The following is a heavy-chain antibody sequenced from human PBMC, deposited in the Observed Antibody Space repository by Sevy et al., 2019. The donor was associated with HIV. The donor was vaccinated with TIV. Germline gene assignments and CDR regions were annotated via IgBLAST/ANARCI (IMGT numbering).Heavy chain of an antibody. J-gene: IGHJ6*02. Sequence: ASVKVSCKASGYTFTGYYMHWVRQAPGQGLEWMGWINPNSGGTNYAQKFQGRVTMTRDTSIGTAYMELGRLRSDDTAVYYCARPTRPHYYDSSMDVWGQGTTVTVSS. CDR2: INPNSGGT. V-gene: IGHV1-2*02. CDR1: GYTFTGYY. CDR3: ARPTRPHYYDSSMDV. D-gene: IGHD3-22*01.